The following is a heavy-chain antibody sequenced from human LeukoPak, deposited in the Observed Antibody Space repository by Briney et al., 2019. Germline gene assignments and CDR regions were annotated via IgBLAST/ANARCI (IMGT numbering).Heavy chain of an antibody. V-gene: IGHV3-53*04. CDR1: GFTVSSKY. CDR2: IYSDGST. CDR3: TRGHGSGSSGPDY. J-gene: IGHJ4*02. D-gene: IGHD3-10*01. Sequence: GGSLRLSCAVSGFTVSSKYMSWVRQAPRKGLQWVSVIYSDGSTHYADSVKGRFIISRHSSKNTLYLQMNSLRPDDTAVYYCTRGHGSGSSGPDYWGQGTLVTVSS.